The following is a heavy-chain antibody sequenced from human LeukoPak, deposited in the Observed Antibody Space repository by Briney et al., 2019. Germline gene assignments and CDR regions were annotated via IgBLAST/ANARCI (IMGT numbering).Heavy chain of an antibody. D-gene: IGHD1-26*01. Sequence: GGSLRLSCAASGFTFSSYWMSWVRQAPGKGLEWVANIKQDGSEKYYVDSVKGRFTISRDNAKNSLYLQMNSLRAEDTAVYYCARNSGSYYVVYFDYWGQGTLVTVSS. CDR1: GFTFSSYW. CDR3: ARNSGSYYVVYFDY. J-gene: IGHJ4*02. CDR2: IKQDGSEK. V-gene: IGHV3-7*01.